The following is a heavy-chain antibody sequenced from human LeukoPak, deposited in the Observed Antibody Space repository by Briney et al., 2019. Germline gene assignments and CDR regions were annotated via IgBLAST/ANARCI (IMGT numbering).Heavy chain of an antibody. Sequence: PGGSLRLSCTVSGFTFGDHALSWFRQAPGKGLEWVGFIRNKAYGETTEYAASVKDRFTFSRDDSKSIAYLQMKSLKTEDTAVYYCARGNLAYCGSDCNYWGQGTLVTVSS. V-gene: IGHV3-49*03. J-gene: IGHJ4*02. CDR1: GFTFGDHA. CDR3: ARGNLAYCGSDCNY. D-gene: IGHD2-21*02. CDR2: IRNKAYGETT.